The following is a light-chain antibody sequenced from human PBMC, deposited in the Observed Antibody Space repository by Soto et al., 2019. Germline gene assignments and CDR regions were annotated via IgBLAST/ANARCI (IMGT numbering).Light chain of an antibody. CDR1: SSDVGAYNY. Sequence: QSALTQPASVSGSPGQSITISCTGTSSDVGAYNYVSWYQQHPGKVPKVMIFEVSQRPSGVSNRFSGSKSGNTASLTISGLQTEDEADYYCSSYTSSGLYVFGRGTKVTVL. J-gene: IGLJ1*01. CDR3: SSYTSSGLYV. V-gene: IGLV2-14*01. CDR2: EVS.